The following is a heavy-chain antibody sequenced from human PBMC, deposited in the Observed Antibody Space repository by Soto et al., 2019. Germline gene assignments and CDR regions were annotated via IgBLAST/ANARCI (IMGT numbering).Heavy chain of an antibody. Sequence: GRSLRLSCAASGFIFSTYAMNWVRQAPGKGLEWVSAISSTGDSTYYAESVRGRFSISRDNSINTLFLQMSSLRTEDTAVYYCAHPRGYGVFDAVDIWGQGTMVTVSS. CDR2: ISSTGDST. D-gene: IGHD4-17*01. V-gene: IGHV3-23*01. J-gene: IGHJ3*02. CDR3: AHPRGYGVFDAVDI. CDR1: GFIFSTYA.